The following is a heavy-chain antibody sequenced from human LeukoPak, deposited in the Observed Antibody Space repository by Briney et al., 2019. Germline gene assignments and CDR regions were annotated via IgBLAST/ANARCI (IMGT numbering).Heavy chain of an antibody. D-gene: IGHD1-26*01. CDR2: IKPDGSEK. J-gene: IGHJ6*02. CDR1: AFTFRTYW. CDR3: TRDASGDTNSGPRMDV. Sequence: QSGGSLRLSCAASAFTFRTYWMSWVRQAPGKGLEWVAMIKPDGSEKYYVDSVKGLFTISRDNAKNSLYLQMSSLRAEDTAVYYCTRDASGDTNSGPRMDVWGQGTTVTVSS. V-gene: IGHV3-7*05.